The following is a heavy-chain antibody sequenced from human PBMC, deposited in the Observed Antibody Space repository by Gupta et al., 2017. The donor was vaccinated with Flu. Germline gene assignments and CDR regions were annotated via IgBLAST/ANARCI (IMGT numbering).Heavy chain of an antibody. CDR2: LKSDTDGGTT. D-gene: IGHD3-10*01. V-gene: IGHV3-15*01. J-gene: IGHJ3*02. CDR1: GFTFTAAW. Sequence: EVRLVESGGGLVKPGGSLRLSCAASGFTFTAAWMNWVRQAPGKGLEWVGRLKSDTDGGTTDYAAPVKGRFIISRDDSKDTLYLQMNSLKSEDTAVYYCTTDSSGGITFDIWGQGTMVTVSS. CDR3: TTDSSGGITFDI.